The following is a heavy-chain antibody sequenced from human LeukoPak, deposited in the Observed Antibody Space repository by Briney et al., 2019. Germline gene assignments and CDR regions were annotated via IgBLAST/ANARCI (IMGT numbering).Heavy chain of an antibody. CDR3: ASIWFGESYSGDF. D-gene: IGHD3-10*01. Sequence: ASVKVSCKASGYTFTDYYMHWVRQAPGQGLEWMGWINPNSGGTNYAQRFQGRVTMPRDTSISTAYMERGRLTSDDPAVYYVASIWFGESYSGDFWGQGTLVTVSP. J-gene: IGHJ4*02. V-gene: IGHV1-2*02. CDR2: INPNSGGT. CDR1: GYTFTDYY.